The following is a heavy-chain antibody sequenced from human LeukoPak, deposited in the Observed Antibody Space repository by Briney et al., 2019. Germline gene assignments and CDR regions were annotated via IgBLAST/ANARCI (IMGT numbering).Heavy chain of an antibody. D-gene: IGHD3-22*01. CDR2: INHSGST. CDR1: GGSFSGYY. J-gene: IGHJ5*02. Sequence: SETLSLTCAVYGGSFSGYYWSWIRQPPGKGLEWIGEINHSGSTNYNPSLKSRVTISVDTSKNQFSLKLSSVTAADTAVYYCARGSRNNYYDSRPNWFDPWGQGTLVTVSS. V-gene: IGHV4-34*01. CDR3: ARGSRNNYYDSRPNWFDP.